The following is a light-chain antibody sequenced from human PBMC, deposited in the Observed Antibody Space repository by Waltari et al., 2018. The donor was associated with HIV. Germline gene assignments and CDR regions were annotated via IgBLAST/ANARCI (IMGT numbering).Light chain of an antibody. V-gene: IGKV1-33*01. CDR1: DNIRTF. Sequence: DIQMTQSPSSLSASVGDKVTITCQASDNIRTFLNWYHQKSGQAPKLLIYGSSNLQRGVSPRFSGGGSGTQFTFTINSLQPEDVGTYYCQHLDSLGALSFGGGTKVDI. J-gene: IGKJ4*01. CDR3: QHLDSLGALS. CDR2: GSS.